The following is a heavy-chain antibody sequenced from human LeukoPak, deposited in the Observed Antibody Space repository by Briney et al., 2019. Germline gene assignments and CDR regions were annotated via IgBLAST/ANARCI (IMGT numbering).Heavy chain of an antibody. D-gene: IGHD4-17*01. CDR1: GFTISSYW. Sequence: GGSLRLSCAAPGFTISSYWMSWVRQAPGKGLEWVANIKQDGSEKYYVDSVKGRFTISRDNAKNSLYLQMNSLRAEDTAVYYCARGFDGDSLFDYWGQGTLVTVSS. CDR3: ARGFDGDSLFDY. V-gene: IGHV3-7*01. J-gene: IGHJ4*02. CDR2: IKQDGSEK.